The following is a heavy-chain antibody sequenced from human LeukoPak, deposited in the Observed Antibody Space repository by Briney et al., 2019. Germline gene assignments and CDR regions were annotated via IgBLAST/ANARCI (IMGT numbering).Heavy chain of an antibody. V-gene: IGHV3-7*01. CDR3: ARPGWIQQFDY. Sequence: PGGSLRLSCAASGFTFSSYWMIWVRQAPGKGLEWVANIKQDGSEKYYVDSVKGRFTISRDNAKNSLYLQMNSLRAEDTAVYYCARPGWIQQFDYWGQGTLVTVSS. J-gene: IGHJ4*02. D-gene: IGHD5-18*01. CDR2: IKQDGSEK. CDR1: GFTFSSYW.